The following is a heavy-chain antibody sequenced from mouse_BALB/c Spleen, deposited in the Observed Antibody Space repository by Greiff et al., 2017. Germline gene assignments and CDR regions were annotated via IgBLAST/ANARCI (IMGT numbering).Heavy chain of an antibody. CDR2: ISSGSSTI. V-gene: IGHV5-17*02. D-gene: IGHD2-3*01. CDR3: ARGDGYYYAMDY. Sequence: EVQVVESGGGLVQPGGSRKLSCAASGFTFSSFGMHWVRQAPEKGLEWVAYISSGSSTIYYADTVKGRFTISRDNPKNTLFLQMTSLRSEDTAMYYCARGDGYYYAMDYWGQGTSVTVSS. CDR1: GFTFSSFG. J-gene: IGHJ4*01.